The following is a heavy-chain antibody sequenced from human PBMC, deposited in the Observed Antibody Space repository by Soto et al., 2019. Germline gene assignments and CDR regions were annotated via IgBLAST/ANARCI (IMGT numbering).Heavy chain of an antibody. J-gene: IGHJ4*02. CDR1: GFTFNNYA. D-gene: IGHD3-10*01. CDR2: ISAGGGST. CDR3: ATLMATAWRGCVAY. V-gene: IGHV3-23*01. Sequence: EVQLLESGGGLVQPGGSLRLSCAASGFTFNNYAMIWVRQAPGKGLEWVSVISAGGGSTDYADSVKGRFTISRDNSKNTWYLQMNRLRTEDTAVYYCATLMATAWRGCVAYWGQGTVVTV.